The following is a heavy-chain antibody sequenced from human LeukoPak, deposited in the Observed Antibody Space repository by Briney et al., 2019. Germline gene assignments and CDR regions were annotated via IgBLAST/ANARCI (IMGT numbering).Heavy chain of an antibody. Sequence: SETLSLTCAVYGGSFTGYYWSWIRQPPGKGLEWIGEIKHSGSTNFNPPLESRVTLSVDTSKNQFSLKVSSVTAADTAVYYCARKAYYGSGKFKSHYGMDVWANGTTVTVSS. CDR2: IKHSGST. CDR3: ARKAYYGSGKFKSHYGMDV. V-gene: IGHV4-34*01. J-gene: IGHJ6*04. D-gene: IGHD3-10*01. CDR1: GGSFTGYY.